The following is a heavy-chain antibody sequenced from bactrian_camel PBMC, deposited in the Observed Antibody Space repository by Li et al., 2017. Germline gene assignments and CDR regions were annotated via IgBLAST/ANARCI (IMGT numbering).Heavy chain of an antibody. CDR3: AAARTLTDWGRGRAY. D-gene: IGHD5*01. CDR1: GYTKATYC. Sequence: DVQLVESGGGSVQAGGSLRLSCRLSGYTKATYCMAWFRQAPGQEREGVAAISVGSVSTNYADSVKGRFSISRDNAKDTVYLQMNSLKPEDTAMYYCAAARTLTDWGRGRAYWGQGTQVTVS. J-gene: IGHJ4*01. CDR2: ISVGSVST. V-gene: IGHV3S40*01.